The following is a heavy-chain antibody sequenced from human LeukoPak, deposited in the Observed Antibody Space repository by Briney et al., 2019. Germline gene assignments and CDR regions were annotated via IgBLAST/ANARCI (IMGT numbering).Heavy chain of an antibody. Sequence: GGSLRLSCAASGFTFSDYYMSWIRPAPGKGLEWVSYISSSSSYTNYADSVKGRFTISRDNAKNSLYLQMNSLRAEDTAVYYCARGAYYYDSSRSGAFDIWGQGTMVTVSP. V-gene: IGHV3-11*05. CDR2: ISSSSSYT. CDR1: GFTFSDYY. CDR3: ARGAYYYDSSRSGAFDI. D-gene: IGHD3-22*01. J-gene: IGHJ3*02.